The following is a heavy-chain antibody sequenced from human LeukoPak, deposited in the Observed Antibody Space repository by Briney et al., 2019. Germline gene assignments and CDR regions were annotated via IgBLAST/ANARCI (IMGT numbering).Heavy chain of an antibody. V-gene: IGHV3-48*04. Sequence: GGSLRLSCAVSGFTLSNYSMNWVRQAPGKGLEWISYISGSGFTIHYADSVKGRFTISRDNARNSLYLQMNSLRAEDTAVYYCARLLGGATTYDYWGQGALVTVSS. CDR2: ISGSGFTI. D-gene: IGHD1/OR15-1a*01. CDR1: GFTLSNYS. CDR3: ARLLGGATTYDY. J-gene: IGHJ4*02.